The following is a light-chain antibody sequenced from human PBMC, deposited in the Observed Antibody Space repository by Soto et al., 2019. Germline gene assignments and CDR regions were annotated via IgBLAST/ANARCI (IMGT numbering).Light chain of an antibody. CDR1: QNIGNW. CDR2: DAS. CDR3: QQYNVEPWT. V-gene: IGKV1-5*01. J-gene: IGKJ1*01. Sequence: DIQMTQSPSTLSASVGDRVTITCRASQNIGNWLAWYQQKPGKTPDLLIYDASSLESGVPLRFSGSGYGTEFTLTISNLQTDDSATYYCQQYNVEPWTFGQGTKVQIK.